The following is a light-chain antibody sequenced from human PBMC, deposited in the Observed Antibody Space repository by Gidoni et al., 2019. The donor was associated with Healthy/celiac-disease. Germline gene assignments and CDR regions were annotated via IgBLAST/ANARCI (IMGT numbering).Light chain of an antibody. CDR2: QDS. CDR3: QAWDSSTVV. J-gene: IGLJ2*01. V-gene: IGLV3-1*01. CDR1: KLGDKY. Sequence: SYDLTHPPSVSVSPGQTASITCSGDKLGDKYACWYQQKPGQSPVLVIYQDSKRPSGIPERFSGSNSGNTATLTISGTQAMDEADYYGQAWDSSTVVFGGGTKLTVL.